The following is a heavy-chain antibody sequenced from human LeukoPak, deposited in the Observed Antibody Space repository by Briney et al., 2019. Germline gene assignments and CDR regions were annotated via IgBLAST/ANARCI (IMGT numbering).Heavy chain of an antibody. CDR2: ISGSGGST. CDR1: GFTFSSYA. D-gene: IGHD7-27*01. J-gene: IGHJ4*02. Sequence: GGSLRLSCAASGFTFSSYAMSWVRQAPGKGLEWVSAISGSGGSTYYAGSVKGRFTISRDNSKNTLYLQMNSLRAEDTAVYYCAKTNWGSDYFDYWGQGTLVTVSS. V-gene: IGHV3-23*01. CDR3: AKTNWGSDYFDY.